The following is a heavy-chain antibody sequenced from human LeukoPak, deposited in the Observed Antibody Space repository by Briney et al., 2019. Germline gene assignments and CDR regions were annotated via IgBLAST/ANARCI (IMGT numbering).Heavy chain of an antibody. J-gene: IGHJ4*02. CDR1: GYTFTSYG. Sequence: ASVKASCKASGYTFTSYGISWVRQAPGQGLEWMGWISAYNGNTNYAQKLQGRVTMTTDTSTSTAYMELRSLRSDDTAVYYCARDGRILWFGEQTFDYWGQGTLVTVSS. CDR2: ISAYNGNT. CDR3: ARDGRILWFGEQTFDY. D-gene: IGHD3-10*01. V-gene: IGHV1-18*01.